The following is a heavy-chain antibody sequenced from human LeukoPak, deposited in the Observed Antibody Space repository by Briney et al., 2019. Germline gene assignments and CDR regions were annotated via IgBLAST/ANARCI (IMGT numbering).Heavy chain of an antibody. J-gene: IGHJ4*02. D-gene: IGHD3-16*01. Sequence: SQTLSLTCTVSGGSISSYYWSWVRQPPGKGLEWIGYVSYSGNTDSNPSLKSRVTISVDTSKNQFSLKLSSVTAADTAVYYCARHTTHGDYNPNDYWGQGTLVTVSS. CDR1: GGSISSYY. V-gene: IGHV4-59*08. CDR2: VSYSGNT. CDR3: ARHTTHGDYNPNDY.